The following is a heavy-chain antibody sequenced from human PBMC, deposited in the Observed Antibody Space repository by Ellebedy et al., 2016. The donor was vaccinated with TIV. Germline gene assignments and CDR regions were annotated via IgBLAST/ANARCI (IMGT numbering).Heavy chain of an antibody. CDR2: ISSSSSYT. CDR3: ARGIVGATLPFDY. Sequence: GESLKISCAASGFTFSDYYMSWIRQAPGKGLEWVSYISSSSSYTNYADSVKGRFTISRDNAKNSLYLQMNSLRAEDTAVYYCARGIVGATLPFDYWGQGTLVTVSS. V-gene: IGHV3-11*06. D-gene: IGHD1-26*01. J-gene: IGHJ4*02. CDR1: GFTFSDYY.